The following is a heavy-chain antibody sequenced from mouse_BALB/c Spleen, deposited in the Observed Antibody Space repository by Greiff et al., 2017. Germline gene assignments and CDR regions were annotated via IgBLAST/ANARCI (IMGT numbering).Heavy chain of an antibody. D-gene: IGHD3-3*01. Sequence: DVKLVESGGGLVKPGGSLKLSCAASGFTFSSYAMSWVRQTPEKRLEWVATISSGGSYTYYPDSVKGRFTISRDNAKNTLYLQMSSLKSEDTAMYYCARGGTSYYFDYWGQGTTLTVSS. CDR2: ISSGGSYT. CDR1: GFTFSSYA. V-gene: IGHV5-6-4*01. CDR3: ARGGTSYYFDY. J-gene: IGHJ2*01.